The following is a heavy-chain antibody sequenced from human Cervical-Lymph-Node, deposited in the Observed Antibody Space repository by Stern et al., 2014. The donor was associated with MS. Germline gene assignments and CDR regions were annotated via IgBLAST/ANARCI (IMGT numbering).Heavy chain of an antibody. V-gene: IGHV3-23*04. D-gene: IGHD5-24*01. Sequence: LQLVESGGGLVQPGGSLRLSCAASGFTFSSYAMSWVRQAPGKGLEWVSPISGSGGSTCYADSVKGRFTISRDNSKNTLYLQMNSLRAEDTAVYYCAKDGLMATTPDYWGQGTLVTVSS. J-gene: IGHJ4*02. CDR3: AKDGLMATTPDY. CDR1: GFTFSSYA. CDR2: ISGSGGST.